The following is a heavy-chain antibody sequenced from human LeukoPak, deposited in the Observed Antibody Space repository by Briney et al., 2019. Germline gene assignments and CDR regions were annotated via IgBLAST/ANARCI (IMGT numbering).Heavy chain of an antibody. Sequence: GGSLRLSCAASGFSFSSYAMRWVRQAPGKGLEWVSAISGSGGSTYYADSVKGRFTISRDNSKNTLYLQMNSLRAEDTAVYYCAKDRGVSQDFDYWGQGTLVTVSS. J-gene: IGHJ4*02. CDR1: GFSFSSYA. CDR2: ISGSGGST. D-gene: IGHD3-10*01. V-gene: IGHV3-23*01. CDR3: AKDRGVSQDFDY.